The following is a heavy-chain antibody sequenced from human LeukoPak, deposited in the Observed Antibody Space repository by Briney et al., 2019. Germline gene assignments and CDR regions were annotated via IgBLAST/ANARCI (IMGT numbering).Heavy chain of an antibody. V-gene: IGHV3-30*02. D-gene: IGHD3-16*01. CDR2: IRYDESNK. CDR1: GFTFRSYG. CDR3: AKDWLIGYFHY. Sequence: GGSLRLSCAASGFTFRSYGMHWVRQAPGKGLEWVAFIRYDESNKYYADSVKGRFTISRDNSKNTVYLQMNSLRVEDTAVYYCAKDWLIGYFHYWGQGTLVTVSS. J-gene: IGHJ4*02.